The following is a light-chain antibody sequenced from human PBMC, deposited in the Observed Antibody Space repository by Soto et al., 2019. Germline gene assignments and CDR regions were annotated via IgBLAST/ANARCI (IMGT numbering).Light chain of an antibody. CDR2: GPS. J-gene: IGKJ4*01. CDR3: QQYNKCPLT. CDR1: QSVSTH. V-gene: IGKV3-15*01. Sequence: EVVMTQSPATLSVSPGETATLSCRASQSVSTHVAWFQQKPGQVPRLLIYGPSTRAAGIPAKFSGSGSGTEFTLTITYLQSEDFAVYYCQQYNKCPLTFGGGTRVEI.